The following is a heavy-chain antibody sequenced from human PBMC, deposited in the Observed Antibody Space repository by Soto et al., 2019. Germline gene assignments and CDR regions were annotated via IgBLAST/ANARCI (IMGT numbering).Heavy chain of an antibody. D-gene: IGHD2-2*01. CDR2: IRSGGDT. CDR1: GFTVSTNH. Sequence: EVQLVESGGGLVQPGGSLRLSCAASGFTVSTNHVNWVRQAPGKGLEWVSVIRSGGDTFYADSVKGRFPISRDNSKNTLYLQINSLRAEDTAMDYCAKGIVVEVYAADYWGQGTLVKVSS. J-gene: IGHJ4*02. CDR3: AKGIVVEVYAADY. V-gene: IGHV3-66*01.